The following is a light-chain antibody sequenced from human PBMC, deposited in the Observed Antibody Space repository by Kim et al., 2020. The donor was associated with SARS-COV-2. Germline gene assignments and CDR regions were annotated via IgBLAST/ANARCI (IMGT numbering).Light chain of an antibody. V-gene: IGKV1-33*01. J-gene: IGKJ4*01. CDR3: QQYDYLPLT. CDR1: QDIGSL. CDR2: DAA. Sequence: AYVGDRVSITCQASQDIGSLLSWYQQKPGTAPKHMIYDAADLESGVPTRFSGRGSGTDFTLTITSLRPEDVATYYCQQYDYLPLTFGGGTKVDIK.